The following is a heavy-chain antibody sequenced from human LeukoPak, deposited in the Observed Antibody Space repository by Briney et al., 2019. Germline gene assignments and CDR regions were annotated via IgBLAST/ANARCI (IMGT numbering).Heavy chain of an antibody. J-gene: IGHJ4*02. D-gene: IGHD3-10*01. CDR3: ARGLRERLTMVRGVFIPIYYFDY. CDR2: IRSKAYDETA. Sequence: GGSLRLSCTASGFTFGDYAMSWFRQAPGKGLEWGGFIRSKAYDETAEYAASVKGRFTISRDGSKSIAYLQMNSLKTEDTAVYYCARGLRERLTMVRGVFIPIYYFDYWGQGTLVTVSS. CDR1: GFTFGDYA. V-gene: IGHV3-49*01.